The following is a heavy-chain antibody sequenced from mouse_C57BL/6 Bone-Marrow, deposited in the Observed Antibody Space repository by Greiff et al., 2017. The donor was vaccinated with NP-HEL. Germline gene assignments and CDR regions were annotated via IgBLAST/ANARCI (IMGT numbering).Heavy chain of an antibody. V-gene: IGHV2-2*01. D-gene: IGHD1-2*01. CDR2: LWSGGST. CDR1: GFSLTSYG. J-gene: IGHJ2*01. CDR3: ASHYYGLFDY. Sequence: VQLQQSGPGLVQPSQSLSITCTVSGFSLTSYGVHWVRQSPGKGLEWLGVLWSGGSTDYNAAFISRLSISKDNSKSQVFFKMNSLQADDTAIYYWASHYYGLFDYWGQGTTLTVSA.